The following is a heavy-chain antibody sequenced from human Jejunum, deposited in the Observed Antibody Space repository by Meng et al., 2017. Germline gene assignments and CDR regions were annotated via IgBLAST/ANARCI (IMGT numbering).Heavy chain of an antibody. V-gene: IGHV3-23*01. CDR2: ISGSGGVT. CDR3: EKEPNGDYIGAFDS. J-gene: IGHJ3*01. D-gene: IGHD4-17*01. Sequence: GESLKFSCTASGLISSNFAVCWVRQAPGKGLEWVSAISGSGGVTYYADSVKGRFTISRDNFKNTLYLQMNSLRVEDMAVYYCEKEPNGDYIGAFDSWGQVTMVTVSS. CDR1: GLISSNFA.